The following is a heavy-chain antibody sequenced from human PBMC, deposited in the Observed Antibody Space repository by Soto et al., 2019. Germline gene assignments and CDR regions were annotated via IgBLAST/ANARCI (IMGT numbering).Heavy chain of an antibody. Sequence: QVQLVQSGAEVKKPGSSVKVSCKASGGTFSSYAISWVRQAPGQGLEWMGGIIPIFGTANYAQKFQGRVXIXAXXSTSTAYMELSSLRSEDTAVYYCARDLDSMTSFDYWGQGTLVTVSS. CDR2: IIPIFGTA. J-gene: IGHJ4*02. V-gene: IGHV1-69*12. CDR1: GGTFSSYA. D-gene: IGHD3-22*01. CDR3: ARDLDSMTSFDY.